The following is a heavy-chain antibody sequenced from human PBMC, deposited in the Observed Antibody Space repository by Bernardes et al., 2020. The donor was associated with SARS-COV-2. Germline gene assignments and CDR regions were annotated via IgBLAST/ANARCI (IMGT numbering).Heavy chain of an antibody. CDR3: AGGASLAVVAGYGMDV. D-gene: IGHD2-15*01. Sequence: SVRPSCAASGFTFSSYGMHWVRQAPGKGLGWVAVIWYDGSNNYYADSVKGRFTISRANSKNTLYLQMNSLRAEDTAVYYCAGGASLAVVAGYGMDVWGQETTVTVSS. CDR2: IWYDGSNN. J-gene: IGHJ6*02. CDR1: GFTFSSYG. V-gene: IGHV3-33*08.